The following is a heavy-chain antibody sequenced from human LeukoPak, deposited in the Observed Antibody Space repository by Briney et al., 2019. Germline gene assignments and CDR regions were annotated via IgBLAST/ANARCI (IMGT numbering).Heavy chain of an antibody. V-gene: IGHV3-7*01. J-gene: IGHJ4*02. CDR1: GFTFSSYW. D-gene: IGHD1-26*01. CDR2: IKQDGSEK. CDR3: ARSLLRGSGTYSSLDH. Sequence: GGSLRLSCAASGFTFSSYWMSWVRQAPGKGLKWVANIKQDGSEKYYVGSVRGRFTISRDNAKNSLYLQMNSLRAEDTAVYYCARSLLRGSGTYSSLDHWRQGTLVTVSS.